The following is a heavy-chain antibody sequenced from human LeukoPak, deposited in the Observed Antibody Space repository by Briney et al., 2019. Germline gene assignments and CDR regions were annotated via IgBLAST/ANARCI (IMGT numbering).Heavy chain of an antibody. D-gene: IGHD3-22*01. Sequence: SETLSLTCTVSGGSISTSNYYWGWIRQPPGKGLEWIGNIFYSGSTYYSPSLRSRVTISLDTSRNQFSLKLNSVTAADTAVYYCARSYDSSGYYKYWGQGTLVTVSS. CDR1: GGSISTSNYY. V-gene: IGHV4-39*07. J-gene: IGHJ4*02. CDR2: IFYSGST. CDR3: ARSYDSSGYYKY.